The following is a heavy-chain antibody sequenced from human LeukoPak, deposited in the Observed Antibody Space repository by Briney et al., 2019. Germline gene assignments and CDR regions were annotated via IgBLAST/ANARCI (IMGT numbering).Heavy chain of an antibody. V-gene: IGHV3-21*01. Sequence: GGSLRLSCAASGFTFSSYSMNWVRQAPGKGLEWVSSISSSSSYIYYADSVKGRFTISRDNAKNSLYLQMNSLRAEDTAVYYCARDLSSTSPFTVYYYYGMDVWGQGTTVTVSS. CDR3: ARDLSSTSPFTVYYYYGMDV. D-gene: IGHD2-2*01. J-gene: IGHJ6*02. CDR1: GFTFSSYS. CDR2: ISSSSSYI.